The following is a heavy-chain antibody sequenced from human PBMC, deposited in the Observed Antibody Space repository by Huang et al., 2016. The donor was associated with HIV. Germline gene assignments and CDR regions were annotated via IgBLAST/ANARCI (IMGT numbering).Heavy chain of an antibody. J-gene: IGHJ5*02. CDR3: AKDRVAGTGHCFDP. D-gene: IGHD6-19*01. Sequence: EVKLLESGGGLVQPGGSLRLSCAASGFSFSSYTMTWVRQATGKGLEGVASIRGSDNTTFYADSVKGRFTISRDNSKNTLYLQMKSLRVDDTAVYYCAKDRVAGTGHCFDPWGQGTLVTVSS. V-gene: IGHV3-23*01. CDR2: IRGSDNTT. CDR1: GFSFSSYT.